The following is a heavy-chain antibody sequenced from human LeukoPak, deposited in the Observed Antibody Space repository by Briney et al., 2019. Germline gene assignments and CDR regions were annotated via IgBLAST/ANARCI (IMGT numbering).Heavy chain of an antibody. V-gene: IGHV5-51*01. CDR1: GYSFTSYW. CDR3: ARSDGRAWPRLDYFHY. Sequence: EYLKISCKGSGYSFTSYWIGWVRQMPGKGLEWMGIIYPGDSDTRYSPSFQGQVTISADKSISTAYLQWSSLKSSDTAMYYCARSDGRAWPRLDYFHYWVQGTLVTVSS. CDR2: IYPGDSDT. D-gene: IGHD2-21*02. J-gene: IGHJ4*02.